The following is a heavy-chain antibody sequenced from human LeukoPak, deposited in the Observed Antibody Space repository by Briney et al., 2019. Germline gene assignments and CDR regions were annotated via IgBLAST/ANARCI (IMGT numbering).Heavy chain of an antibody. Sequence: PSETLSLTCAVYGGSLSDYYWTWIRQPPGQGLEWIGEINHSGSTNYNPSLKSRVTISVDTSKNQFSLKLRSVTAADTAFYYCARPWRNYYDSGSSDPWGQGTLVTVSS. V-gene: IGHV4-34*01. CDR1: GGSLSDYY. D-gene: IGHD3-10*01. CDR3: ARPWRNYYDSGSSDP. CDR2: INHSGST. J-gene: IGHJ5*02.